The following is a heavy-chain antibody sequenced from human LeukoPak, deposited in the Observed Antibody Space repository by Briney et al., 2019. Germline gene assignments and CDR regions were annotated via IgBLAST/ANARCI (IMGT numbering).Heavy chain of an antibody. CDR3: ARGGQTAMVRSWFDP. D-gene: IGHD5-18*01. CDR1: GDSVSSNSAA. J-gene: IGHJ5*02. V-gene: IGHV6-1*01. CDR2: TYYRSKWYN. Sequence: PSQTLSLTCAISGDSVSSNSAARNWIRQSPSRGLEWLGRTYYRSKWYNDYAVSVKSRITINPDTSKNQFSLQLNSVTPEDTAVYYCARGGQTAMVRSWFDPWGQGTLVTVSS.